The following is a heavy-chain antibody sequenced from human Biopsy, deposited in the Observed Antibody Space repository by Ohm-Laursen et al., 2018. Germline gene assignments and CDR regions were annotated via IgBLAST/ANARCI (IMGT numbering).Heavy chain of an antibody. CDR2: INRKTGAT. J-gene: IGHJ4*02. Sequence: ASVKVSCKASSYTFTDCNIHWMRQAPGQGLEWMGYINRKTGATNSAQKFQGTVTMTRDTSISTAYLAFGSLRSADTAIYYCARDPLNGHKHFDYWGQGSLVTVSS. CDR3: ARDPLNGHKHFDY. D-gene: IGHD2-8*01. V-gene: IGHV1-2*02. CDR1: SYTFTDCN.